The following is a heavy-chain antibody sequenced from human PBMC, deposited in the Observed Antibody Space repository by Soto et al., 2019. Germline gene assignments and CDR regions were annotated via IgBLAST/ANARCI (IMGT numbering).Heavy chain of an antibody. D-gene: IGHD3-16*01. J-gene: IGHJ6*02. Sequence: SETLSLTCTVSGGSISSYYWSWIRQPPGKGLEWIGEIYRSGSTNYNPSLKSRVTISVDKSKNQFSLKLSSVTAADTAVYYCARGPYVWGSYYYYYYGMDVWGQGTTVTVSS. V-gene: IGHV4-59*12. CDR2: IYRSGST. CDR1: GGSISSYY. CDR3: ARGPYVWGSYYYYYYGMDV.